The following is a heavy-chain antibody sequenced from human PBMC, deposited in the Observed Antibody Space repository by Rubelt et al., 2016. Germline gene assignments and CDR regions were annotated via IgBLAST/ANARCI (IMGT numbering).Heavy chain of an antibody. CDR3: ARVLDDILTGWAAVEH. CDR2: IYYSGST. Sequence: QLQLQESGPGLVKPSETLSLTCTVSGGSISSSSYYWGWIRQPPGEGLEWIGSIYYSGSTYYNPSLKSRVTISVDASKNQFSLKLSSVTAADTAVYYCARVLDDILTGWAAVEHWGQGALVTVSS. J-gene: IGHJ1*01. CDR1: GGSISSSSYY. D-gene: IGHD3-9*01. V-gene: IGHV4-39*07.